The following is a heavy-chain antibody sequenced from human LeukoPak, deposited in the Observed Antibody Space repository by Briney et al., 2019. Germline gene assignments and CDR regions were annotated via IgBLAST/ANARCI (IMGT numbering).Heavy chain of an antibody. Sequence: GESLKISCKGSGYSFTTYWISWVRHMPGEGLEWLGIIYPGDSDTRYSPSFQGQVTISADKSISTAYLQWSSLKASGTAMYYCAREDQTSYLRPWGQGTLVTVSS. CDR3: AREDQTSYLRP. D-gene: IGHD1-26*01. V-gene: IGHV5-51*01. CDR2: IYPGDSDT. J-gene: IGHJ5*02. CDR1: GYSFTTYW.